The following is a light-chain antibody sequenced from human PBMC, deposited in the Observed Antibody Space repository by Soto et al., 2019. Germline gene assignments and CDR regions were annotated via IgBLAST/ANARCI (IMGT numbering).Light chain of an antibody. CDR2: EGS. J-gene: IGLJ1*01. CDR3: CSYAGASTYV. CDR1: SSDVGSYNL. Sequence: QSALTQPASVSGSPGQSITISCTGTSSDVGSYNLVSWYQQHPGNAPKVMIYEGSKRPSGVSHRFSGSKSGNTASLTISGLQAEDEADYFCCSYAGASTYVFGSGNKLTVL. V-gene: IGLV2-23*01.